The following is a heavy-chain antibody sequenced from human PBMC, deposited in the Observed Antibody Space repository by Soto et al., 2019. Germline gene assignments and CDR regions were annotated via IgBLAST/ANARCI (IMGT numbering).Heavy chain of an antibody. CDR2: IYYSGST. J-gene: IGHJ3*02. V-gene: IGHV4-59*01. CDR3: ASMTTVTTERCDAFDI. D-gene: IGHD4-17*01. Sequence: QVQLQESGPGLVKPSETLSLTCTVSGGSISSYYWRWIRQPPGKGLEWIGYIYYSGSTNYNPSLKSGVTISVDTSKNQFALKLSSVTAAYTAVYYCASMTTVTTERCDAFDIWGQGTMVTVSS. CDR1: GGSISSYY.